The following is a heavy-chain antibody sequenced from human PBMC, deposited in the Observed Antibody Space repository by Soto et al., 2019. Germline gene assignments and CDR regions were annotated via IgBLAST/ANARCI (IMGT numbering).Heavy chain of an antibody. Sequence: SETLSLTCTVSGGSISSGGYYWSWIRQHPGKGLEWIGYIYYSGSTYYNPSLKSRITSSVDTSKNQFSLKLSSVTAADTAVYYCARAFRDDCSSTSCSTTYFDYWGQGTLVTVSS. J-gene: IGHJ4*02. V-gene: IGHV4-31*03. CDR2: IYYSGST. CDR1: GGSISSGGYY. D-gene: IGHD2-2*02. CDR3: ARAFRDDCSSTSCSTTYFDY.